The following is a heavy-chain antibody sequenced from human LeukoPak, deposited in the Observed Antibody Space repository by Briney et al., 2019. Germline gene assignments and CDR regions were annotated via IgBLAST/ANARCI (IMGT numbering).Heavy chain of an antibody. V-gene: IGHV3-66*02. D-gene: IGHD3-22*01. J-gene: IGHJ4*02. Sequence: GGSLRLSCAASGGSVSTNYMSWVRQAPGEGLEWVSVIYRGGRRDYAASVKGRITISRDNSKNTPYLQMISPRVEDTAVYYCARHSDSSVYVENPMDYWGQGTLVTVSS. CDR1: GGSVSTNY. CDR2: IYRGGRR. CDR3: ARHSDSSVYVENPMDY.